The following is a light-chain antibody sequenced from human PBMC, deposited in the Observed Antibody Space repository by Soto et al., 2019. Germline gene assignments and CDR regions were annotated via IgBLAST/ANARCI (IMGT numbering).Light chain of an antibody. CDR1: QSVSSTY. CDR3: QQYGNSFVG. V-gene: IGKV3-20*01. J-gene: IGKJ1*01. Sequence: EIVLTQSPGTLSLSPGERATLSCRASQSVSSTYLAWYQHKPGQAPRLLIYGASSRATGIPDRFSDSGSGTDFTLIISRLEPEDFAVYYCQQYGNSFVGFGQGTKVDVK. CDR2: GAS.